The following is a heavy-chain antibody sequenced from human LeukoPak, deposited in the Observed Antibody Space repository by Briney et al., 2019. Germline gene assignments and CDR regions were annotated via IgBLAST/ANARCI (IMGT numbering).Heavy chain of an antibody. V-gene: IGHV3-30*14. Sequence: GRSLRLSCAASGFTFSSYAMHWVRQAPGKGLEWVAVISYDGSNKYYADSVKGRFTISRENAKNSLYLQMNSLRAGDTAVYYCAREGRGFDYWGQGTLVTVSS. CDR2: ISYDGSNK. CDR1: GFTFSSYA. J-gene: IGHJ4*02. CDR3: AREGRGFDY.